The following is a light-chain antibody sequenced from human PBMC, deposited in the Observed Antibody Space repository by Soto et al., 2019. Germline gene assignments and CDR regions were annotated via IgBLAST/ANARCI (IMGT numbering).Light chain of an antibody. V-gene: IGKV3-20*01. Sequence: IVLTQSPGTLSLSPGERATLSCRASQTVSSTYLAWYQQKPGQAPRLLIYGASSSAAGIPDRFSGSGSGTDFSLPISRLEPEDFAVDYYQQYGSSPPHTFGQGTKLEIK. CDR2: GAS. J-gene: IGKJ2*01. CDR1: QTVSSTY. CDR3: QQYGSSPPHT.